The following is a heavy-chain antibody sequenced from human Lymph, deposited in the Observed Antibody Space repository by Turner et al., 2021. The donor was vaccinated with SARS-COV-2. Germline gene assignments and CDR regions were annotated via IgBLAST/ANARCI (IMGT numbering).Heavy chain of an antibody. J-gene: IGHJ6*02. CDR2: IRGSGGST. V-gene: IGHV3-23*01. CDR1: GFTFNNYA. CDR3: ANLYPTVSWEFPYGMDV. Sequence: EVQLLESGGGLVQPGGSLRLSCAASGFTFNNYAMSWVRQGPGTGRAWVSNIRGSGGSTYYAASVKGRFIISRDKSKNTLYLQMNSRRAEDTAVYYCANLYPTVSWEFPYGMDVWGQGTTVTVSS. D-gene: IGHD3-16*01.